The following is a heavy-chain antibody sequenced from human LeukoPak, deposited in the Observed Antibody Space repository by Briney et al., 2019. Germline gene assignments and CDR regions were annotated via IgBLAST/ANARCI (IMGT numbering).Heavy chain of an antibody. J-gene: IGHJ3*02. CDR2: IIPIFGTA. Sequence: GASVKVSFKASGYTFTGYYMHWVRQAPGQGLEWMGGIIPIFGTANYAQKFQGRVTITTDESTSTAYMELSSLRSEDTAVYYCARDSGNVVVPAAMRGTAFDIWGQGTMVTVSS. D-gene: IGHD2-2*01. CDR3: ARDSGNVVVPAAMRGTAFDI. V-gene: IGHV1-69*05. CDR1: GYTFTGYY.